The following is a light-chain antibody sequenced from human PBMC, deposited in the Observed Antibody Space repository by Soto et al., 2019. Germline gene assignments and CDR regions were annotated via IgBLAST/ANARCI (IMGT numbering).Light chain of an antibody. CDR3: QQYGDSPPYT. CDR1: QSISSY. Sequence: TQSPSTLSASVGDRVTITCRASQSISSYLAWYQQKPGQAPRLVMYGASRRATGIPDRFSGSGSGTDFTLTISRLEPEDFAVYYCQQYGDSPPYTFGQGTKLEIK. J-gene: IGKJ2*01. CDR2: GAS. V-gene: IGKV3-20*01.